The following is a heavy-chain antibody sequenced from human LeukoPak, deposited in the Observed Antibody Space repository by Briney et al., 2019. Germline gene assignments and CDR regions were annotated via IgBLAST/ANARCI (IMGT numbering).Heavy chain of an antibody. CDR2: IYYSGGT. CDR1: GGSISSYY. CDR3: ARSRTTYYYYYMDV. V-gene: IGHV4-59*01. J-gene: IGHJ6*03. Sequence: SETLSLTCTVSGGSISSYYWSWIRQPPGKGLEWIGYIYYSGGTNYNPSLKSRVTISVDTSKNQFSLKLSSVTAADTAVYYCARSRTTYYYYYMDVWGKGTTVTVSS. D-gene: IGHD4-17*01.